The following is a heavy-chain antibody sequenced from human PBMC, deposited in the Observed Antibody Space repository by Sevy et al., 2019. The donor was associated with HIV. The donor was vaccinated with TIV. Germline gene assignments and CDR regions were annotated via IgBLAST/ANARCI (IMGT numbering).Heavy chain of an antibody. J-gene: IGHJ4*02. CDR2: IYYTGST. CDR1: AGSIRSYY. CDR3: AGFDMVVPF. Sequence: SETLSLTCTVSAGSIRSYYWNWIRQPPGKGLEWIGYIYYTGSTNYNPSLKSRVTISVDTSKNQFSLKLSSVTAADTAVYYCAGFDMVVPFWGQGTLVTVSS. V-gene: IGHV4-59*01. D-gene: IGHD2-15*01.